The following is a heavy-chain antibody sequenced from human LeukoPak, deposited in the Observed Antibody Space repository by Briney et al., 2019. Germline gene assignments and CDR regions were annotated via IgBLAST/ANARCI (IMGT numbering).Heavy chain of an antibody. CDR3: ARHPPYRSSWYRFNWFDT. CDR1: GYSFTSYW. Sequence: GESLKIPCKGSGYSFTSYWIAWVRQMPGKGPEWMGIIYPGDSDTIYSPSFQGQVTISANKSIRTAYLQWSSLKAWDSAMYYCARHPPYRSSWYRFNWFDTWGQGTLVTVSS. CDR2: IYPGDSDT. V-gene: IGHV5-51*01. D-gene: IGHD6-13*01. J-gene: IGHJ5*02.